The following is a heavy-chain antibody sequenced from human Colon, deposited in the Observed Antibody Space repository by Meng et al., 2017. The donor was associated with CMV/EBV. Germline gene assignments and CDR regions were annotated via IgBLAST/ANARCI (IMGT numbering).Heavy chain of an antibody. CDR2: VLYDGSRK. CDR3: VKDQCRG. J-gene: IGHJ4*02. CDR1: GFTFSDYG. Sequence: QVQLVECGGGVVQPGGSLRLSCAGFGFTFSDYGMHWLRQAPGKGLEWVAFVLYDGSRKYYGDSVKGRFSISRDNSKNTLYLQMNSLRADDTAVYYCVKDQCRGWGQGTLVTVSS. V-gene: IGHV3-30*02. D-gene: IGHD3-10*01.